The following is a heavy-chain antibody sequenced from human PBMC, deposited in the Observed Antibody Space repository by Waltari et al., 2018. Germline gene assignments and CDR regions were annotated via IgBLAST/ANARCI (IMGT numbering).Heavy chain of an antibody. CDR1: GGSLSSYS. Sequence: QVQLQESGPGLVKPSETLSLTCTVSGGSLSSYSGSWIRQPPGKGLEWIGYIYYSGSTNYNPSLKSRVTISVDTSKNQFSLKLSSVTAADTAVYYCARGMATIPYYYYYMDVWGKGTTVTVSS. J-gene: IGHJ6*03. CDR3: ARGMATIPYYYYYMDV. CDR2: IYYSGST. D-gene: IGHD5-12*01. V-gene: IGHV4-59*01.